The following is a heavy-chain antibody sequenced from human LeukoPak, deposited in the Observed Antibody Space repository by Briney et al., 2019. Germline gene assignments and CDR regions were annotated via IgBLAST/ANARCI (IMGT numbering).Heavy chain of an antibody. CDR1: GGSISSSSYS. D-gene: IGHD4-17*01. Sequence: SETLSLTCTVSGGSISSSSYSWGWIRQPPGKGLEWIGSIYYSGSTYYNPSLKSRVTISVDTSKNQFSLKLSSVTAADTAVYYCASTIYGDLYFDYWGQGTLVTVSS. J-gene: IGHJ4*02. CDR2: IYYSGST. V-gene: IGHV4-39*01. CDR3: ASTIYGDLYFDY.